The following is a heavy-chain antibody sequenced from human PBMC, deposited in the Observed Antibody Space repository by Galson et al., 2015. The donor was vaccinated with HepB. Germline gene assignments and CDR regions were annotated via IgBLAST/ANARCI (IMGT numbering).Heavy chain of an antibody. D-gene: IGHD3-22*01. CDR2: TYYRSKWYN. Sequence: CAISGDSVSSNSAAWNRIRQSPSRGLEWLGRTYYRSKWYNDYAVSVKSRITINPDTSKNQFSLQLNSVTPEDTAVYYCARDNYYDSSGYYWSNYYYGMDVWGQGTTVTVSS. CDR3: ARDNYYDSSGYYWSNYYYGMDV. CDR1: GDSVSSNSAA. V-gene: IGHV6-1*01. J-gene: IGHJ6*02.